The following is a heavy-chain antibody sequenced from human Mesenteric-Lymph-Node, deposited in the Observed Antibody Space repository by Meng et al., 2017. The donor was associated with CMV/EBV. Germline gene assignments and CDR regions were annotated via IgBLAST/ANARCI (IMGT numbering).Heavy chain of an antibody. Sequence: ASVKVSCKASGYTFTGYYIYWVRQAPGQGFEWMGWINPNTGGTEYAQKFQGRVTMTRDTSISTAYMELSRLRSDDTAVYYCAREGLLSIAARLYYFDYWGQGTLVTVSS. J-gene: IGHJ4*02. CDR1: GYTFTGYY. D-gene: IGHD6-6*01. V-gene: IGHV1-2*02. CDR3: AREGLLSIAARLYYFDY. CDR2: INPNTGGT.